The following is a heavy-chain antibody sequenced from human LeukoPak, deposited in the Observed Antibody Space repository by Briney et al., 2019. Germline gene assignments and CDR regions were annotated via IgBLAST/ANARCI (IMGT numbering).Heavy chain of an antibody. CDR1: GFTFSSYS. J-gene: IGHJ4*02. V-gene: IGHV3-21*01. D-gene: IGHD6-19*01. CDR2: ISSSSSYI. Sequence: PGGSLRLSCAASGFTFSSYSMYWVRQAPGKGLEWVSSISSSSSYIYYADSVKGRFTISRDNAKNSLYLQMNSLRAEDTAVYYCARDFRGQWLVRGDYWGQGTLVTVSS. CDR3: ARDFRGQWLVRGDY.